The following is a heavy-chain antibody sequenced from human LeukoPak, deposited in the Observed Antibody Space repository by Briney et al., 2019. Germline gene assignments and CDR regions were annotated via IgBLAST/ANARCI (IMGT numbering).Heavy chain of an antibody. J-gene: IGHJ6*02. CDR1: GFTFSSYD. CDR2: ISYDGSKK. Sequence: GRSLRLSCAASGFTFSSYDMNWVRQAPGKGLEWVAVISYDGSKKYYADSVKGRFTITRDNYKNTLYLQMNSLRAEDTAVYYCARGVRYGMDVWGQGTAVTVSS. V-gene: IGHV3-30-3*01. CDR3: ARGVRYGMDV.